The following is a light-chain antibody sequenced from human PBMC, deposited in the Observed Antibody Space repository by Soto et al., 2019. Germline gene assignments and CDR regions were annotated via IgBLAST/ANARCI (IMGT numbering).Light chain of an antibody. J-gene: IGKJ1*01. Sequence: DIQMTQSPSSLSASVGDRVTIPCRASQSIDTYLNWYQQKPGKAPKLLIFAASSLQSGVPSRFSGSRSGPDFTLTISSLQPEDFATYYCQQSYSSPPTFGQGTKVEIK. V-gene: IGKV1-39*01. CDR2: AAS. CDR1: QSIDTY. CDR3: QQSYSSPPT.